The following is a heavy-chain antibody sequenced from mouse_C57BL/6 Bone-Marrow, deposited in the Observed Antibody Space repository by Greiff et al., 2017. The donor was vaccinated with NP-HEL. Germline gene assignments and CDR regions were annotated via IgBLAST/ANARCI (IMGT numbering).Heavy chain of an antibody. D-gene: IGHD1-1*01. Sequence: EVMLVESGGGLVKPGGSLKLSCAASGFTFSDYGMHWVRQAPEKGLEWVAYISSGSSTIYYADTVKGRFTISRDNAKNTLFLQMTSLRSEDTAMYYCARETTVVPMRDWGQGTSVTVSS. V-gene: IGHV5-17*01. CDR1: GFTFSDYG. CDR3: ARETTVVPMRD. J-gene: IGHJ4*01. CDR2: ISSGSSTI.